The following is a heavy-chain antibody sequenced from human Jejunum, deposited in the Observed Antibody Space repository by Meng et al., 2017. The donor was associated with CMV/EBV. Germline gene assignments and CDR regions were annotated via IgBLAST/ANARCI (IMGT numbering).Heavy chain of an antibody. Sequence: SIGSISPYCWSWIRQPPGKGLEWIGYIYYSGSPNYNPSLKSRVTISVDTSKNHFSLKLSSVTAADTAVYYCARGGDWNEGGRFDYWGQGTLVTVSS. CDR1: IGSISPYC. D-gene: IGHD1-1*01. CDR2: IYYSGSP. CDR3: ARGGDWNEGGRFDY. J-gene: IGHJ4*02. V-gene: IGHV4-59*01.